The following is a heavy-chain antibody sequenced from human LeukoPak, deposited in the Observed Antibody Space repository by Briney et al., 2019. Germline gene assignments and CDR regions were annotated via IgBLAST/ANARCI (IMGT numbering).Heavy chain of an antibody. V-gene: IGHV4-39*01. CDR1: AGSISSSSYY. CDR3: ARRPGGYSYIDGYYYYMDV. J-gene: IGHJ6*03. D-gene: IGHD5-18*01. Sequence: SETLSLTCTVSAGSISSSSYYWGWIRQPPGKGLEWIGSIYYSGSTYYNPSLKSRVTISVDTSKNQFSLQLSSVTAADTAVYYCARRPGGYSYIDGYYYYMDVWGKGTTVTISS. CDR2: IYYSGST.